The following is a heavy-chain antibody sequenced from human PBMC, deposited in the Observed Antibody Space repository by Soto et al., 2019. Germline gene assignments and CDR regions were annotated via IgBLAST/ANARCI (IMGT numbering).Heavy chain of an antibody. D-gene: IGHD4-17*01. V-gene: IGHV3-7*01. CDR2: IKQGGGER. Sequence: EVQLVESGGGLVQPGGSLRLSCAASGFTFSNYWMSWVRQAPGKGLEWVANIKQGGGERYYVDSVKGRFTISRDNASNSLYLQMNSLRAEDTALYCCARDKVNGESHCDYWGQGTLVTVSS. CDR1: GFTFSNYW. CDR3: ARDKVNGESHCDY. J-gene: IGHJ4*02.